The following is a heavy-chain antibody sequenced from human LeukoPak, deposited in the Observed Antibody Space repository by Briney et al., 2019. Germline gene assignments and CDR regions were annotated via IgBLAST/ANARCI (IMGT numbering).Heavy chain of an antibody. CDR2: MSAGVENT. Sequence: GGSLRPSCRASGFIFSSYGMAWGRQAPGNGREWVSTMSAGVENTHYADSVNGRFTISRDNSKDILYLEMYSLRVEDTAVYYCTKDAGPTFNWFDPWGQGTRITVSS. CDR1: GFIFSSYG. J-gene: IGHJ5*02. D-gene: IGHD1-14*01. CDR3: TKDAGPTFNWFDP. V-gene: IGHV3-23*01.